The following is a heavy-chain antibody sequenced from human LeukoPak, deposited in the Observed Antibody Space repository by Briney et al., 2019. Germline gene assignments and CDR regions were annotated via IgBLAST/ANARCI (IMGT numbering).Heavy chain of an antibody. CDR1: GYTFTGYY. D-gene: IGHD3-3*01. J-gene: IGHJ3*02. V-gene: IGHV1-2*02. CDR3: ARVFGVVIDAFDI. Sequence: GASVKVSCKTSGYTFTGYYMHWARQAPGQGLEWMGWINPNSGGTNYAQKFQGRVTMTRDTSISTAYMELSRLRSDDTAVYYCARVFGVVIDAFDIWGQGTMVTVSS. CDR2: INPNSGGT.